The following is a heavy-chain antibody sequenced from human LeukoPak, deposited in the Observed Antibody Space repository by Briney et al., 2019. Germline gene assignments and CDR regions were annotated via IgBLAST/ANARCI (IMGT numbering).Heavy chain of an antibody. D-gene: IGHD2-15*01. J-gene: IGHJ5*02. Sequence: SETLSLTCTVPNYSISSGYYWGWIRQPPGKGLEWIGSIYHSGSTYYNPSLKSRVTISVDTSKNQFSLKLSSVTAADTAVYYCARGYIEVVLTTTYSFFDPWGQGILVTVSS. CDR2: IYHSGST. V-gene: IGHV4-38-2*02. CDR1: NYSISSGYY. CDR3: ARGYIEVVLTTTYSFFDP.